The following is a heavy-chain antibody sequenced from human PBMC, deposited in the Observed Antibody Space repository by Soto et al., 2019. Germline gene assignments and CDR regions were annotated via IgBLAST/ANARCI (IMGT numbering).Heavy chain of an antibody. CDR2: ISAYSGKT. CDR1: GYTFTSYG. V-gene: IGHV1-18*01. CDR3: ARVIAAAADGDY. J-gene: IGHJ4*02. Sequence: QVQLVQSGAEVKKPGASVKVSCKASGYTFTSYGISWVRQAPGQGLEWMGWISAYSGKTNYAQKLQGRVTMTTDTSTRTAYMELRRLRSDDTAVYYCARVIAAAADGDYWGQGTLVADSS. D-gene: IGHD6-13*01.